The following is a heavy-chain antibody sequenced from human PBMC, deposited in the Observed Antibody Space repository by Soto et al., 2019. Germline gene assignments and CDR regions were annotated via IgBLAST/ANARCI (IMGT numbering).Heavy chain of an antibody. CDR3: ARVEQQQLVLGYAAFDI. CDR2: IIPIFGTA. CDR1: GGTFSSYA. Sequence: SVKVSCKASGGTFSSYAISWVRQAPGQGLEWMGGIIPIFGTANYAQKFQGRVTITADESTSTAYMELSSLRSEDTAVYYCARVEQQQLVLGYAAFDIWGQGTMVTVSS. J-gene: IGHJ3*02. V-gene: IGHV1-69*13. D-gene: IGHD6-13*01.